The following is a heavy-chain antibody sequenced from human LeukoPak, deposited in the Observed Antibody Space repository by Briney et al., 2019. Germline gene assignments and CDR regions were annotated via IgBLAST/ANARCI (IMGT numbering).Heavy chain of an antibody. D-gene: IGHD3-16*02. J-gene: IGHJ5*02. CDR3: ARDLVISVSAGGFDP. CDR1: GFTFSSYS. Sequence: GGSLRLSCAASGFTFSSYSMNWVRQAPGKGLEWVSYISSSSSTVYYADSVKGRFTISRDNAKNSLYLQMNSLRGEDTAVYYCARDLVISVSAGGFDPWGQGTLVTVSS. CDR2: ISSSSSTV. V-gene: IGHV3-48*01.